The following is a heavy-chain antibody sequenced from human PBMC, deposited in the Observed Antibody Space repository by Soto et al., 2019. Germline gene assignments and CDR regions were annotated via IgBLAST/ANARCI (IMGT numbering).Heavy chain of an antibody. J-gene: IGHJ4*02. CDR3: ARHSSSWARFDY. V-gene: IGHV3-21*01. D-gene: IGHD6-13*01. CDR1: GFTFSSYS. CDR2: ISSSSSYI. Sequence: GGSLRLSCAASGFTFSSYSMNWVRQAPGKGLEWVSSISSSSSYIYYADSVKGRFTISRDNAKNSLYLQMNSLRAEDTAVYYCARHSSSWARFDYWGQGTLVTVSS.